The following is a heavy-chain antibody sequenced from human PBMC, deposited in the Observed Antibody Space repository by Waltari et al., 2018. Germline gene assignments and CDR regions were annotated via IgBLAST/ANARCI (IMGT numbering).Heavy chain of an antibody. CDR3: AACIEVTGAYDF. D-gene: IGHD2-21*02. CDR1: GFTFSNYW. Sequence: EVQLVESGGGWVQPGGSLRLSCAASGFTFSNYWMSWVRQAPGRGLEGLANIKEDGSATYSVDSVKGRFTISRDNAKNSLYVQMNNLRAEDTAVYYCAACIEVTGAYDFWGQGSLVTVSS. V-gene: IGHV3-7*01. CDR2: IKEDGSAT. J-gene: IGHJ4*02.